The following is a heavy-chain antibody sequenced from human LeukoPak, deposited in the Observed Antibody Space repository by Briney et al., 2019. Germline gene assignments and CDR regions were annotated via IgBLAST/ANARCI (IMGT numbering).Heavy chain of an antibody. J-gene: IGHJ4*02. CDR1: GYTFTSYY. Sequence: ASVKVSCKASGYTFTSYYMHWVRQAPGQGLEWMGIINPSGGSTSYAQKFQGRVTMTRDTSTSTVYRELRSLRSEDTAVYDCARMGLKFRFDYWGQGTLVTVSS. V-gene: IGHV1-46*01. CDR2: INPSGGST. CDR3: ARMGLKFRFDY.